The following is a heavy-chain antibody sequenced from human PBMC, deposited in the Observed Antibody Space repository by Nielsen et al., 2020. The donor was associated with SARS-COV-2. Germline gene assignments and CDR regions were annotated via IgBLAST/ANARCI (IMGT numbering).Heavy chain of an antibody. Sequence: SLKISCAASGFTFDDYGMSWVRQAPGKGLEWVSGISWNSGSIGYADSVKGRFTISRDNAKNSLYLQMNSLRAEDTALYYCAKDVSPIPYGGYGDYWGQGTLVTVSS. J-gene: IGHJ4*02. CDR1: GFTFDDYG. V-gene: IGHV3-9*01. CDR2: ISWNSGSI. D-gene: IGHD5-12*01. CDR3: AKDVSPIPYGGYGDY.